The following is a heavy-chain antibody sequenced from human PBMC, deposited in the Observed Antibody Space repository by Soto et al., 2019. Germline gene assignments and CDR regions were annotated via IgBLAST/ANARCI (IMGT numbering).Heavy chain of an antibody. Sequence: GGSLRLSCAASGFTFDDYTMHWVRQAAGKGLEWVSLISWDGGSTYYADSVKGRFTISRDNSKNSLYLQMNSLRTEDTALYYCAKPAADVVVVAATGLGMDVWGQGTTVTVSS. CDR1: GFTFDDYT. D-gene: IGHD2-15*01. CDR3: AKPAADVVVVAATGLGMDV. J-gene: IGHJ6*02. V-gene: IGHV3-43*01. CDR2: ISWDGGST.